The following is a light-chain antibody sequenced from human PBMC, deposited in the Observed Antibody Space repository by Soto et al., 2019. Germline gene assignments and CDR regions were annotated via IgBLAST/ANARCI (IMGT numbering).Light chain of an antibody. V-gene: IGKV3-15*01. CDR1: QSVGSA. CDR2: GAS. J-gene: IGKJ4*01. Sequence: EIVMTQSPATLSVSPGETATLSCRASQSVGSAVAWYQHKPSQAPRLLIVGASIRAPGVPGRFSGGGSGTEVTFTISSLQSEDFAVYYCQQYRNWPPLTFGGGTSVEIK. CDR3: QQYRNWPPLT.